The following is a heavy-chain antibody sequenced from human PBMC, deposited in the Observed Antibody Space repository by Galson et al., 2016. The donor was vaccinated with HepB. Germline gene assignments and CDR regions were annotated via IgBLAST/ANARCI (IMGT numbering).Heavy chain of an antibody. D-gene: IGHD6-19*01. CDR3: ARRGSGWYLPPRKYYYGMDV. V-gene: IGHV6-1*01. CDR2: TYYNSKWYY. J-gene: IGHJ6*02. Sequence: CAISGDSVASNSAAWNWIRQSPSRGLEWLERTYYNSKWYYDYATSVKGRITINPDTSKNHFSLQLTSVTPEDTAVYYCARRGSGWYLPPRKYYYGMDVWGQGTTVTVSS. CDR1: GDSVASNSAA.